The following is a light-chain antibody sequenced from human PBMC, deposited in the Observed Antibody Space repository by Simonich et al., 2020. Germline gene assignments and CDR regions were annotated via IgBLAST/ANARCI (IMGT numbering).Light chain of an antibody. CDR2: GN. CDR1: SNNVGSYA. CDR3: CSYAGSYTYVV. J-gene: IGLJ2*01. Sequence: QSALTQEASVSGTVGQKVTLSCTGNSNNVGSYAVGWYQQISHGAPKTVMFGNSLPSGIPDRFSGSKSGPTASLTISGLQAEDEADYYCCSYAGSYTYVVFGGGTKLTVL. V-gene: IGLV2-11*01.